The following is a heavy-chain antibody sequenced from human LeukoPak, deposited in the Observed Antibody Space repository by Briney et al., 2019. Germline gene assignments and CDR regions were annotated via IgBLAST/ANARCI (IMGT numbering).Heavy chain of an antibody. CDR1: GGSISSTTYY. Sequence: PSETLSLTCTVSGGSISSTTYYWDWFRQPPGKGLEWIGTIYYSGSTYYNPSLKSLLTISVDKSKNQFSLKLSSVTAADTAVYYCARDGRYYDSSGYIRGFDYWGQGTLVTVSS. CDR2: IYYSGST. CDR3: ARDGRYYDSSGYIRGFDY. V-gene: IGHV4-39*07. D-gene: IGHD3-22*01. J-gene: IGHJ4*02.